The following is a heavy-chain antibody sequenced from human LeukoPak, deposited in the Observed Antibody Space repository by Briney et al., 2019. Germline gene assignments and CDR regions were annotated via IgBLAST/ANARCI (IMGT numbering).Heavy chain of an antibody. J-gene: IGHJ3*02. V-gene: IGHV1-2*02. CDR2: INPNSGGT. D-gene: IGHD2-8*01. CDR1: GYTFTGYY. Sequence: ASVKVSCKASGYTFTGYYMHWVRQAPGQGLEWMGWINPNSGGTNYAQKFQGRVTMTRDTSISTAYMELSRLRSDDTAVYYCARQYCTNGVCYLNAFDIWGQGTMVTVSS. CDR3: ARQYCTNGVCYLNAFDI.